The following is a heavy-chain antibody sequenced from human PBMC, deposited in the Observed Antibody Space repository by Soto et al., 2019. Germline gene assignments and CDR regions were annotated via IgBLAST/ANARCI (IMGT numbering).Heavy chain of an antibody. CDR1: GVSFSGYY. Sequence: SDTLSLTCAVYGVSFSGYYWSWIRQPPGKGLEWIGEINHSGSTNYNPSLKSRVTISVDTSKNQFSLKLSSVTAADTAVYYCASICGSGGSCYRNFDYWGQGTLVTVSS. V-gene: IGHV4-34*01. CDR2: INHSGST. CDR3: ASICGSGGSCYRNFDY. D-gene: IGHD2-15*01. J-gene: IGHJ4*02.